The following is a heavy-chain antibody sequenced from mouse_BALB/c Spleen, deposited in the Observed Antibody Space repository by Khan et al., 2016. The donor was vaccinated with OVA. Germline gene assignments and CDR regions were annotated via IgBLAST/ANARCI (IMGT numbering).Heavy chain of an antibody. CDR2: INTYTGEP. D-gene: IGHD1-1*02. J-gene: IGHJ1*01. CDR1: GYSFTNYG. Sequence: QIQLVQSGPEVKKPGETVKISCKASGYSFTNYGMNWVRQAPGKGLKWMGWINTYTGEPTYADDFKGRFAFSLETSASPAYLQINTLKNEDTATYFCAGGGYLCIDVWGEGTTVTVSS. CDR3: AGGGYLCIDV. V-gene: IGHV9-3-1*01.